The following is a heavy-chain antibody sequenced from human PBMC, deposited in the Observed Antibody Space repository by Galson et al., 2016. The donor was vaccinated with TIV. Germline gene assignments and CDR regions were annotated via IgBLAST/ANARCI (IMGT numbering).Heavy chain of an antibody. CDR1: GATFSRYA. Sequence: SVKVSCKASGATFSRYAFNWVRQAPGQGLEWMGRIIPIFDTTNYAQNFQGRVTIIADKSTNTVYMEVSRLRSEDTAVYYCARDSVSFGSGGYYPSSFDYWGQGTLVTVSS. D-gene: IGHD3-10*01. CDR3: ARDSVSFGSGGYYPSSFDY. CDR2: IIPIFDTT. V-gene: IGHV1-69*06. J-gene: IGHJ4*02.